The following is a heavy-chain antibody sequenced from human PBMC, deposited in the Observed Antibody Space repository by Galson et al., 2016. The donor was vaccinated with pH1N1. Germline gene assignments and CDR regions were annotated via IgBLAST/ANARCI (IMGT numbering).Heavy chain of an antibody. CDR3: ARSIAAAGTFRFDP. CDR1: GGSISSGGYY. J-gene: IGHJ5*02. Sequence: LSLTCTVSGGSISSGGYYWSWLRQHPGKGLEWIGYIYYSGSTYYNPSLKSRLTLPVDTPKNQFSLKQSPVTAADTAVYYCARSIAAAGTFRFDPWGQGTLVTVSS. CDR2: IYYSGST. V-gene: IGHV4-31*03. D-gene: IGHD6-13*01.